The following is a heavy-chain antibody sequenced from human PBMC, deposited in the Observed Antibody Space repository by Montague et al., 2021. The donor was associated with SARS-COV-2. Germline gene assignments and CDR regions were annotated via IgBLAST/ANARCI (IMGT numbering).Heavy chain of an antibody. CDR3: ARLTGSRVYYYHYGLDV. Sequence: SETLSLTCTVSGDSIRESHWSWIRQPPGKGLEWIGYIDNSGSTNYNHALESRVTLTVSASNNHLYLTLRSVTAADTAVYYCARLTGSRVYYYHYGLDVGGQGTTVTVSS. V-gene: IGHV4-4*09. CDR1: GDSIRESH. D-gene: IGHD1-20*01. J-gene: IGHJ6*02. CDR2: IDNSGST.